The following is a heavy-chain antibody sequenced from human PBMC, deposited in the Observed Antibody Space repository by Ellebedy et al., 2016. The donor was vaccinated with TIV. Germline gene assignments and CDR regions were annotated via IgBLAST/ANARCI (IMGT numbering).Heavy chain of an antibody. CDR3: ARKVPAPTTVPPNWYFDL. CDR1: GFPFSGYS. J-gene: IGHJ2*01. CDR2: IKQDGGEK. Sequence: PGGSLRLSCVASGFPFSGYSMSWVRQARGKGLEWVATIKQDGGEKFYVDSVKGRFAISRDNAKNSLYLQMNSLRAEDTAVYYCARKVPAPTTVPPNWYFDLWGRGTLVTVSS. V-gene: IGHV3-7*01. D-gene: IGHD4-17*01.